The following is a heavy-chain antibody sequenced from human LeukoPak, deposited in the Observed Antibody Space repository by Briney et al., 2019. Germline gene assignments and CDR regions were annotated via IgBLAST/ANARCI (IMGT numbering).Heavy chain of an antibody. V-gene: IGHV3-7*01. D-gene: IGHD3-16*01. Sequence: GGSLRLSCVGSGFTFSSYWMSWFGQAPGKGLKGLANIKQDGSGKSYVDSVRGRFTISRDNAKNSLYLQVNSLRAEDAAVYYCARAGENDYYFYYMDVWGKGTTVTVSS. CDR2: IKQDGSGK. J-gene: IGHJ6*03. CDR3: ARAGENDYYFYYMDV. CDR1: GFTFSSYW.